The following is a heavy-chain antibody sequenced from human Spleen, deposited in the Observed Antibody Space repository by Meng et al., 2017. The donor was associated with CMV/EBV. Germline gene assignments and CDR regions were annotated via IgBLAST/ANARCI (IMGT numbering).Heavy chain of an antibody. D-gene: IGHD3-3*01. J-gene: IGHJ4*02. CDR2: IYYSGTT. V-gene: IGHV4-39*07. CDR3: ASARGHTIYGVYLDY. Sequence: SETLSLTCTVSGGSISSSSYYWGWIRQPPGKGLEWIGYIYYSGTTYYSPSLTSRVTMSVDTSKNQFSVKLTSVTAADTAVYYCASARGHTIYGVYLDYWGQGALVTVSS. CDR1: GGSISSSSYY.